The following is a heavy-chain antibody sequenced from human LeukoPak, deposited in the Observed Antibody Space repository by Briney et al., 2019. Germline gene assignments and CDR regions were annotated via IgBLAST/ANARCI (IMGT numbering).Heavy chain of an antibody. CDR3: AREGSQFGDYSDL. D-gene: IGHD3-10*01. V-gene: IGHV1-69*06. CDR2: IIPIFGTA. Sequence: VKVSCKASGGTFSSYAISSVRQSPGQGLEWMGGIIPIFGTANYAQKFQGRVTITADKSTSTTYMELSSLRSEDTAVYYCAREGSQFGDYSDLWGQGTLVTVSS. CDR1: GGTFSSYA. J-gene: IGHJ4*02.